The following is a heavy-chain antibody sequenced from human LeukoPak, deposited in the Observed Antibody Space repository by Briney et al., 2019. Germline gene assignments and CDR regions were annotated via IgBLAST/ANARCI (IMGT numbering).Heavy chain of an antibody. J-gene: IGHJ4*02. CDR3: ARGGRRIAAAGTGFGDY. D-gene: IGHD6-13*01. CDR2: INHSGST. Sequence: SETLSLTCTVSGGSISSSSYYWSWTRQPPGKGLEWIGEINHSGSTNYNPSLKSRVNISVDTSKNQFSLKLSSVTAADTAVYYCARGGRRIAAAGTGFGDYWGQGTLVTVSS. CDR1: GGSISSSSYY. V-gene: IGHV4-39*07.